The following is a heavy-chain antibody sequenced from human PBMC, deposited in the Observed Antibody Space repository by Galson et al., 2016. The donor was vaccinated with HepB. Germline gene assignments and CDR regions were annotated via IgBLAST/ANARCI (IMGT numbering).Heavy chain of an antibody. D-gene: IGHD2-15*01. J-gene: IGHJ6*04. V-gene: IGHV3-21*01. CDR3: ARGDNVVVAAARKRYYYNGMDV. CDR2: NSSSDNHI. Sequence: SLRLSCAASGFTFSSHSMNWVRQAPGKGLERVSSNSSSDNHICYADTVKGRFTVSRDNAKNSLYLQMNSLRAEDTAVYYCARGDNVVVAAARKRYYYNGMDVWGKGTTVTVSS. CDR1: GFTFSSHS.